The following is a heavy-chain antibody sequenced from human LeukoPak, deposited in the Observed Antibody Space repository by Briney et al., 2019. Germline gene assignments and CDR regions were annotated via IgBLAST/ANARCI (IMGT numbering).Heavy chain of an antibody. V-gene: IGHV1-2*02. D-gene: IGHD2-15*01. Sequence: ASVKVSCKASGYTFTAYYMHWVRQAPGQGPEWMGWINPNTGDTKYAQKFQGRVTMTRDTTIRTAYLELSRLTSDDTAVYYCASYPRYVSTPPFDYWGQGTLVTVSS. J-gene: IGHJ4*02. CDR1: GYTFTAYY. CDR3: ASYPRYVSTPPFDY. CDR2: INPNTGDT.